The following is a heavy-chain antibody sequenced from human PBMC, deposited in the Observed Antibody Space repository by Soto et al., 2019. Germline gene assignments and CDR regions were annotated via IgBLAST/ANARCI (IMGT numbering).Heavy chain of an antibody. D-gene: IGHD3-9*01. CDR2: IKQDGSEK. V-gene: IGHV3-7*01. Sequence: GGSLRLSCAASGFTFSSYWMSWVRQAPGKGLEWVANIKQDGSEKYYVDSVKGRFTISRDNAKNSLYLQMNSLRAEDTAVYYCARGPGYYDILTGYYLGAFDIWGQGTMVTVSS. CDR3: ARGPGYYDILTGYYLGAFDI. J-gene: IGHJ3*02. CDR1: GFTFSSYW.